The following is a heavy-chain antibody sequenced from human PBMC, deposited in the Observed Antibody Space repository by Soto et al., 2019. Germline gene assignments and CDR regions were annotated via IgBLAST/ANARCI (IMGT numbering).Heavy chain of an antibody. V-gene: IGHV4-31*03. Sequence: SETLSLTCTVSGGSISSGGYYWSWIRQHPGKGLEWIGYIYYSGSTYYNPSLKSRVTISVDTSKNQFSLKLSSVTAADTAVYYCARDGPRLYYYDSSGYYYGMDVWGQGTTVTVSS. J-gene: IGHJ6*02. CDR3: ARDGPRLYYYDSSGYYYGMDV. D-gene: IGHD3-22*01. CDR2: IYYSGST. CDR1: GGSISSGGYY.